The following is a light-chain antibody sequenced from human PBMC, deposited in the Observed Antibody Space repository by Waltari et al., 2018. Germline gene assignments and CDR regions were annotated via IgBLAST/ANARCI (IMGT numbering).Light chain of an antibody. Sequence: EIVLTQSPDFQSVAQKEKVTITCRASPSIGRTLHWYQQKPDQSPKLLIKFASQSISGVPSRFSGSGAGTDFTLTISSLEAEDAATYYCQQSSVLPYTFGQGAKLEIK. V-gene: IGKV6-21*02. CDR1: PSIGRT. J-gene: IGKJ2*01. CDR2: FAS. CDR3: QQSSVLPYT.